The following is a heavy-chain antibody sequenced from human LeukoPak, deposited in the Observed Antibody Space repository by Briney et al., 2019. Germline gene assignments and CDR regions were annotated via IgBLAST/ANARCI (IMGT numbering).Heavy chain of an antibody. V-gene: IGHV3-7*01. D-gene: IGHD3-22*01. CDR3: VRDASYYDSRGYYDAFDL. CDR1: GFTFSRYW. J-gene: IGHJ3*01. Sequence: GGSLRPSCAASGFTFSRYWMIWVRQAPGKGLEWVANIKQDESLKYYVDSVKGRFTISRDNAKNSLFLQMNSLRAEDTAVYYCVRDASYYDSRGYYDAFDLWGQGTMVTVSS. CDR2: IKQDESLK.